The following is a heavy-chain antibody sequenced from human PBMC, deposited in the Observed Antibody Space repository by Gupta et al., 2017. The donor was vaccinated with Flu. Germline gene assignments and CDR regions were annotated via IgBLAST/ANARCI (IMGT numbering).Heavy chain of an antibody. J-gene: IGHJ4*02. D-gene: IGHD2-8*01. CDR3: ARDLLHRNGALDY. V-gene: IGHV3-33*01. CDR1: GYPFSRSG. CDR2: IGLDGSQR. Sequence: QPLLVESGGGVVHPGGSVTLSCTGPGYPFSRSGMHWVRQAPGKGLEWVAVIGLDGSQRFYADAVKGRFTVAKDNSMNTLYLERNSLTAGDSGVYYCARDLLHRNGALDYWGRGTQVTVSS.